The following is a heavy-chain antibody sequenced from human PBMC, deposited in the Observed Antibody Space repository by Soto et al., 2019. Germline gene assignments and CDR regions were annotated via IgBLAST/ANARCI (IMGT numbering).Heavy chain of an antibody. CDR3: ARDPCGVAAAGTLDY. D-gene: IGHD6-13*01. Sequence: QVQLVESGGGVVQPGRSLRLSCGASGFTFSSYGMHWVRQAPGKGLEWVAVIWYDGSNKYYADSVKGRFTISRDNSKNTLHLQMNSLRAEDKAVYYCARDPCGVAAAGTLDYWGQGTLVTVSS. V-gene: IGHV3-33*01. CDR1: GFTFSSYG. J-gene: IGHJ4*02. CDR2: IWYDGSNK.